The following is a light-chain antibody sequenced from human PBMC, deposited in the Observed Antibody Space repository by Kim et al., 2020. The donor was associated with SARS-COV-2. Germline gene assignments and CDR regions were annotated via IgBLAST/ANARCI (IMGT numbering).Light chain of an antibody. CDR3: QQYDNLPLT. J-gene: IGKJ4*01. CDR2: DAS. Sequence: DIQMTQSPSAMSASVGDRVTITCRASQGISNYLNWYQQKPGKAPKLLIYDASNLETGVPSRFSGSGSGTDFTFTISSLQPEYIATYYCQQYDNLPLTFGGGTKVDIK. V-gene: IGKV1-33*01. CDR1: QGISNY.